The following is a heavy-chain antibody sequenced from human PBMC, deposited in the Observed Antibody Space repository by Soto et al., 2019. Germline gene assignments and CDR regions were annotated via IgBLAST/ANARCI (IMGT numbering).Heavy chain of an antibody. CDR3: AKSTGGAANGMGV. J-gene: IGHJ6*01. CDR1: GFSFDDYA. Sequence: EVQVVESGGGLVQPGRSLRLSCAASGFSFDDYAMHWVRQAPGKGLEWVSGISWNSGTIGYADSVKGRFTISRDNAKNSLYLQMNSLRAEDTALFYCAKSTGGAANGMGVW. CDR2: ISWNSGTI. V-gene: IGHV3-9*01. D-gene: IGHD2-8*02.